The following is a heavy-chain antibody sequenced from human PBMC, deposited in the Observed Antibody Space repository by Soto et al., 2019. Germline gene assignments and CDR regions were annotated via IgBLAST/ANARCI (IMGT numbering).Heavy chain of an antibody. V-gene: IGHV4-59*05. CDR3: ARHINPYDFRSGALFDY. J-gene: IGHJ4*02. CDR2: IYYSGST. CDR1: GGSISSYY. D-gene: IGHD3-3*01. Sequence: SETLSLTCTVSGGSISSYYWSWIRQPPGKGLEWIGSIYYSGSTYYNPSLKSRVTISVDTSKNQFSLKLSSVTAADTAVYYCARHINPYDFRSGALFDYWGKGTLVTVSS.